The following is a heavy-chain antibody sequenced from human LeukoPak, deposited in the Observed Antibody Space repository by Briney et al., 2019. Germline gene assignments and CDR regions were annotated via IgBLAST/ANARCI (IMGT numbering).Heavy chain of an antibody. D-gene: IGHD5-24*01. V-gene: IGHV4-30-4*01. CDR3: ARAPVEMATILNYDY. J-gene: IGHJ4*02. Sequence: SETLSLTCTVSGGSISSGDYYWSWIRQPPGKGLEWIGYIYYSGSTYYNPSLKSRVTISVGTSKNQFSLKLSSVTAADTAVYYCARAPVEMATILNYDYWGQGTLVTVSS. CDR2: IYYSGST. CDR1: GGSISSGDYY.